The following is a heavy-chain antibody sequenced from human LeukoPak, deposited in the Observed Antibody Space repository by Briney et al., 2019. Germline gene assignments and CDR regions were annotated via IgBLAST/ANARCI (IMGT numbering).Heavy chain of an antibody. CDR2: IVVGSGNT. CDR1: GSTFTSSA. D-gene: IGHD3-10*01. CDR3: AADTTFYYGSGSYYPLPVDY. J-gene: IGHJ4*02. V-gene: IGHV1-58*01. Sequence: ASVKVSCKASGSTFTSSAVQGVRQARGQRLEWIGWIVVGSGNTNYAHKFQERVTITRDMSTRTAYMELSTLRSEDTAVYYCAADTTFYYGSGSYYPLPVDYWGQGTLVTVSS.